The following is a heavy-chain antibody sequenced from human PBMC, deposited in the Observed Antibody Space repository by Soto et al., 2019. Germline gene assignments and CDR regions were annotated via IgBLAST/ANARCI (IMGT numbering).Heavy chain of an antibody. D-gene: IGHD3-3*01. CDR3: ARQTTSDSRYYDFWSGYMGYYYGMDV. CDR1: DSSISSSSYY. Sequence: SETLSLTFTVSDSSISSSSYYWGWIRQPPGKGLEWIGSIYYSGSTYYNPSLKSRVTISVDTSKNQFSLKLSSVTAADTAVYYCARQTTSDSRYYDFWSGYMGYYYGMDVWGQGTTVTVSS. J-gene: IGHJ6*02. V-gene: IGHV4-39*01. CDR2: IYYSGST.